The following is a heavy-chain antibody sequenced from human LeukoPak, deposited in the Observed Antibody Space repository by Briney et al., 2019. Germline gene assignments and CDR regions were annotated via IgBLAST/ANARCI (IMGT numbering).Heavy chain of an antibody. CDR1: GGSISSYY. Sequence: SETLSLTCTVSGGSISSYYWSWIRQPPGKGLEWIGSIYYSGSTYYNPSLKSRVTISVDTSKNQFSLKLSSVTAADTAVHYCARHQWELDYWGQGTLVTVSS. CDR3: ARHQWELDY. CDR2: IYYSGST. D-gene: IGHD1-26*01. V-gene: IGHV4-59*05. J-gene: IGHJ4*02.